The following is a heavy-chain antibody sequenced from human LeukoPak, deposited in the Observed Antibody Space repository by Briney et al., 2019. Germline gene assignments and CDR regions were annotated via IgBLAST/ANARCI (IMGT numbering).Heavy chain of an antibody. CDR3: ARDRSITISNDSFDY. CDR2: IRYDGSNK. Sequence: PGGSLRLSCAASGFTFSSYGMHWVRQAPGKGLEWVAFIRYDGSNKYYADSVKGRFTISRDNSKNTLYLQMNSLRAEDTAVYYCARDRSITISNDSFDYWGQGTLVIVSS. CDR1: GFTFSSYG. J-gene: IGHJ4*02. D-gene: IGHD3-3*01. V-gene: IGHV3-30*02.